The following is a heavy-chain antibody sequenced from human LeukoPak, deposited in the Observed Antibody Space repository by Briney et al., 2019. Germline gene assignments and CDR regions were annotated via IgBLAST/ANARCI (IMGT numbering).Heavy chain of an antibody. D-gene: IGHD3-9*01. CDR3: ARAYYDILTGSLFDY. CDR2: IYTSGST. V-gene: IGHV4-59*10. J-gene: IGHJ4*02. Sequence: SETLSLTCAVYGGPFSGYYWSWIRQPAGKGLEWIGRIYTSGSTNYNPSLKSRVTMSVDTSKNQFSLKLSSVTAADTAVYYCARAYYDILTGSLFDYWGQGTLVTVSS. CDR1: GGPFSGYY.